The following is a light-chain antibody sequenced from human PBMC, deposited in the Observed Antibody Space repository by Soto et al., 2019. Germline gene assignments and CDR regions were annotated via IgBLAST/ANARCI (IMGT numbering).Light chain of an antibody. CDR1: QSISSTY. Sequence: ESVLTQSPGTLSLSPGERATLSCRASQSISSTYLAWYQQKPGQAPRLLIYGASSRATGIPDRFSGSGSGTDFTLTISRLESEDFAVYYCQQYGGSPLYTFGQGTKVEIK. V-gene: IGKV3-20*01. J-gene: IGKJ2*01. CDR3: QQYGGSPLYT. CDR2: GAS.